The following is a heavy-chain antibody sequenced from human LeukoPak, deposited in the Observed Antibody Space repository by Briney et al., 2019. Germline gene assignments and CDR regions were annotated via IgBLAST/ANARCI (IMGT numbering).Heavy chain of an antibody. CDR1: GYSFIGYY. Sequence: ASVKVSCKASGYSFIGYYIHWVRQAPGQGLEWMGWINPDSGGANYAQKFQGRVTMTRDTSISTVYMELTRLRSDDTAMYYCAKSTNWGSISDGFDIWGQGTMVTVAS. CDR2: INPDSGGA. J-gene: IGHJ3*02. D-gene: IGHD7-27*01. V-gene: IGHV1-2*02. CDR3: AKSTNWGSISDGFDI.